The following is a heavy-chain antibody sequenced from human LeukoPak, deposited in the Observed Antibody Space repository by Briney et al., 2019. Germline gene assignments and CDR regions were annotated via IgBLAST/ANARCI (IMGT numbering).Heavy chain of an antibody. V-gene: IGHV3-23*01. D-gene: IGHD2-2*01. CDR2: ISGSGGST. Sequence: PGGSLRLSCAASGFIFSSYAMSWVRQAPGKGLEWVSAISGSGGSTYYADSVKGRFTISRDNSKNTLYLQMNSLRAEDTAVYYCAKDSNVVVPAAIWDYWGQGTLVTVSS. CDR1: GFIFSSYA. J-gene: IGHJ4*02. CDR3: AKDSNVVVPAAIWDY.